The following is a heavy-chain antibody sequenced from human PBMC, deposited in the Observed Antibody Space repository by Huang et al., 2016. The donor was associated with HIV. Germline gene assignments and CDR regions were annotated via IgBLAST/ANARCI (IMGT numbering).Heavy chain of an antibody. Sequence: EVHLVESGGDLVQPGGSLRLSCVASGFNFSAYWMSWVRQAPGKGLEWIANINQEGSGKNYVDYVKGRFTISRDNAKNSVYLQLTSLRAEDTAVYYCARGGIYYDVLTGRHYYYNGLDVWGQGTTVTVSS. V-gene: IGHV3-7*01. CDR3: ARGGIYYDVLTGRHYYYNGLDV. D-gene: IGHD3-9*01. CDR2: INQEGSGK. CDR1: GFNFSAYW. J-gene: IGHJ6*02.